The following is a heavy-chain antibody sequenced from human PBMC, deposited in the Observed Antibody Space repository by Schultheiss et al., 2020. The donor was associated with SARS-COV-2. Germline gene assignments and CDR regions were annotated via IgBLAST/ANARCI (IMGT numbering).Heavy chain of an antibody. V-gene: IGHV4-34*01. J-gene: IGHJ3*02. CDR3: AREGGSYLADAFDI. CDR2: INHSGST. CDR1: GGSFSGYY. D-gene: IGHD1-26*01. Sequence: SQTLSLTCAVYGGSFSGYYWSWIRQPPGKGLEWIGEINHSGSTNYNPSLKSRLTISVDTSKNQFSLKLSSVTAADTAVYYCAREGGSYLADAFDIWGQGTMVTVSS.